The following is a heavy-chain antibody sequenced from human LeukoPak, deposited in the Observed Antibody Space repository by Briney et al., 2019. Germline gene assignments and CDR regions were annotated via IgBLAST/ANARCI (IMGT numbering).Heavy chain of an antibody. V-gene: IGHV3-23*01. CDR1: GFTFNNYA. CDR3: ARARSRNDAFDI. Sequence: GGFLRLSCAASGFTFNNYAMNWVRQAPGKGLEWVSVISGSGGSTYYADSVKGRFTISRHNSKNTLYLQMNSLRAEDTAVYYCARARSRNDAFDIWGQGTMVTVSS. J-gene: IGHJ3*02. CDR2: ISGSGGST.